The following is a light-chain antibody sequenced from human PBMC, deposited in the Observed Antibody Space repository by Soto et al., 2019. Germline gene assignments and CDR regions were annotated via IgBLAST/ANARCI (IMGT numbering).Light chain of an antibody. V-gene: IGKV4-1*01. Sequence: DIVMTQAPDSLAASLGAIVTINCKSSRNLLYNDKNYVAWYQQRPGQAPKLLIYWASTRESEVPVRISGSGSVTDFRLTIRDLQAADAAVYYCQPFYTTPRTFGQGTRVEI. CDR1: RNLLYNDKNY. CDR3: QPFYTTPRT. CDR2: WAS. J-gene: IGKJ2*01.